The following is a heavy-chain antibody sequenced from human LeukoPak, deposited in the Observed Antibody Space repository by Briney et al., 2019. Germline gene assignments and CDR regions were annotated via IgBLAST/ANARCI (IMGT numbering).Heavy chain of an antibody. D-gene: IGHD1-26*01. CDR1: GYTFTGYY. Sequence: ASVKVSCKASGYTFTGYYMHWVRQAPGQGLEWMGWINPNSGDTNYSQKFQGRVSMTRDTSINTAYMELSRLTSDDTAVYYCARPYDGGATYFDYWGQGTLVTVSS. CDR2: INPNSGDT. CDR3: ARPYDGGATYFDY. V-gene: IGHV1-2*02. J-gene: IGHJ4*02.